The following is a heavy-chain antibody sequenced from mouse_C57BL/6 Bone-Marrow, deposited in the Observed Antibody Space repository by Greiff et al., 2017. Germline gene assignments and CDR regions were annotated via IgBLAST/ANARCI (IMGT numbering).Heavy chain of an antibody. J-gene: IGHJ3*01. CDR1: GFTFSSYA. CDR2: ISDGGSYT. Sequence: EVQRVESGGGLVKPGGSLKLSCAASGFTFSSYAMSWVRQTPEKRLEWVAIISDGGSYTYYPDNVKGRFTISRDNAKNNLYLQMSHLKSEDTAMYYCAREDYYGSSSFAYWGQGTLVTVSA. D-gene: IGHD1-1*01. CDR3: AREDYYGSSSFAY. V-gene: IGHV5-4*01.